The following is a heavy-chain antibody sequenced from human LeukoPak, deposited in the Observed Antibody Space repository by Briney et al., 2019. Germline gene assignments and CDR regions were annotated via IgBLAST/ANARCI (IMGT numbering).Heavy chain of an antibody. CDR1: GGTFSSYA. D-gene: IGHD4-17*01. Sequence: GASVNVSCEASGGTFSSYAISWVRQAPGQGLEWMGGIIPIFGTANYAQKFQGRVTITADESTSTAYMELSSLRSEDTAVYYCARGYGDYVPYYYYGMDVWGQGTTVTVSS. CDR3: ARGYGDYVPYYYYGMDV. J-gene: IGHJ6*02. CDR2: IIPIFGTA. V-gene: IGHV1-69*01.